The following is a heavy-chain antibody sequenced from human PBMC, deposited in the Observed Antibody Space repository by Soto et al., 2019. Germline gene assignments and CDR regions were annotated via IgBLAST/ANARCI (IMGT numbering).Heavy chain of an antibody. CDR3: AKDQWTPPSAVLGWWLDR. CDR1: GFAFANYG. Sequence: QVQLVESGGDVVQPGRSLRLSCAASGFAFANYGMHWVRQAPGKGLEWVAIIWYDGSDQRYTDSVKGRFTISRDNSANTLYLQMNSLRTEDTAVYYCAKDQWTPPSAVLGWWLDRWGQGTLVIVSP. J-gene: IGHJ5*02. D-gene: IGHD6-19*01. V-gene: IGHV3-33*06. CDR2: IWYDGSDQ.